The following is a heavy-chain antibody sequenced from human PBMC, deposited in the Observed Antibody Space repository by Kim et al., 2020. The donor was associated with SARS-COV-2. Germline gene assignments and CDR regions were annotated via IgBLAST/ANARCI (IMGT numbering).Heavy chain of an antibody. Sequence: ASVKVSCKASGYTFTGYYMHWVRQAPGQGLEWMGRINPNSGGTNYAQKFQGRVTMTRDTSISTAYMEMSRLRSDDTAVYYCARASWGRSRGCYDMAVWGKGTTVTVSS. CDR3: ARASWGRSRGCYDMAV. J-gene: IGHJ6*03. CDR1: GYTFTGYY. CDR2: INPNSGGT. D-gene: IGHD3-16*01. V-gene: IGHV1-2*06.